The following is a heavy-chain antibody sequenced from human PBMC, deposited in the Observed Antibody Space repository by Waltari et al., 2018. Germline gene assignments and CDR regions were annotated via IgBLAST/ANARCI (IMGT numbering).Heavy chain of an antibody. CDR2: IIPIFGTA. CDR3: ARDWYYYDSSGYYSDWFDP. CDR1: GGTFSSYA. Sequence: QVQLVQSGAEVKKPGSSVKVSCKASGGTFSSYAISWVRQAPGQGLEWMGGIIPIFGTANYAQKFQGRGTITADKSTSTAYMELSSLRSEDTAVYYCARDWYYYDSSGYYSDWFDPWGQGTLVTVSS. V-gene: IGHV1-69*14. D-gene: IGHD3-22*01. J-gene: IGHJ5*02.